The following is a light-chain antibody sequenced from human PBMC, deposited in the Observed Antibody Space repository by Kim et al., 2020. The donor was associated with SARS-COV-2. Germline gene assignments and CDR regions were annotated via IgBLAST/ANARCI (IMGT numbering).Light chain of an antibody. CDR1: QSISSW. Sequence: DIQMTQSPSTLSASVGDRVIITCRASQSISSWLAWYQQRPGKAPKLLIYKASTLESGVPPRFSGSGSGTEFTLTISSLQPDDSATYYCQQYNSYSLTFGGGTKVDI. CDR3: QQYNSYSLT. CDR2: KAS. V-gene: IGKV1-5*03. J-gene: IGKJ4*01.